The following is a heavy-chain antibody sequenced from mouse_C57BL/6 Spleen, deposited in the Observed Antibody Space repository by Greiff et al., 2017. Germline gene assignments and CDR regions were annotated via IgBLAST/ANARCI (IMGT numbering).Heavy chain of an antibody. V-gene: IGHV1-55*01. J-gene: IGHJ3*01. CDR2: IYPSNGST. D-gene: IGHD2-12*01. CDR3: TPGCCYASWDY. Sequence: QVQLQQPGAELVKPGASVKISCKASGYTFTSYWIPWVKQRPGQGLEWIGDIYPSNGSTNYNEKFKSKATLTVDKSSSTAYMQLSSLTSEDSAVYFCTPGCCYASWDYWGKGTMVTVSA. CDR1: GYTFTSYW.